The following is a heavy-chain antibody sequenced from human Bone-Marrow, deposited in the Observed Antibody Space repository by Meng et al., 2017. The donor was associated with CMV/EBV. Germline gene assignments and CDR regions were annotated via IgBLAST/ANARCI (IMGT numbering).Heavy chain of an antibody. Sequence: GESLKISCAASGFNFSSYAMSWVRQAPGQGLEWVSGISGSGDSTYYADSVKGRFTIARDNSKNTLYLQMSRLRAEDTAVYSCAKVGFQLLSFDVWAQGTLVTVSS. CDR2: ISGSGDST. CDR3: AKVGFQLLSFDV. V-gene: IGHV3-23*01. CDR1: GFNFSSYA. D-gene: IGHD2-2*01. J-gene: IGHJ4*02.